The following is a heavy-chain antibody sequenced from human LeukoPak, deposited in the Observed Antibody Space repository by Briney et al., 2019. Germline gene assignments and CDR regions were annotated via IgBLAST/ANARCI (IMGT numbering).Heavy chain of an antibody. Sequence: PSETLSLTCTVSGGSISSSSDYWGWIRQPPGKGLEWIGSIYYSGSTYYNPSLKSRVTISVDTSKNQFSLKLSSVTAADTAVYYCTRLWFGEYYANYYFDYWGQGTLVTVSS. CDR1: GGSISSSSDY. CDR2: IYYSGST. J-gene: IGHJ4*02. CDR3: TRLWFGEYYANYYFDY. D-gene: IGHD3-10*01. V-gene: IGHV4-39*07.